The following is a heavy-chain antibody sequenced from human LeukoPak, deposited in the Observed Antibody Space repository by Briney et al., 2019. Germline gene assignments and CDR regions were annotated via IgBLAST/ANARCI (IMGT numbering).Heavy chain of an antibody. Sequence: GGSLRHSCAASGFTFRNYGMHWVRQAPGKGLEWVAVISIDGSEKYYADSVKGRFTISRDNSKNTLYLQMNSLRGDDTAVYYCANPQSRGYDYLDYWGQGTLVTVSS. CDR2: ISIDGSEK. J-gene: IGHJ4*02. V-gene: IGHV3-30*18. CDR3: ANPQSRGYDYLDY. CDR1: GFTFRNYG. D-gene: IGHD5-12*01.